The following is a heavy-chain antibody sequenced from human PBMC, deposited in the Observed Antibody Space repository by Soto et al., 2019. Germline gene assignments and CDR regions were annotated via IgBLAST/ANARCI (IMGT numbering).Heavy chain of an antibody. V-gene: IGHV3-21*01. CDR2: ISSDSGYI. D-gene: IGHD1-26*01. Sequence: EVQLVESGGGLVKPGGSLRLSCAASGFTFSICSMNWVRQAPGKGLEWVSSISSDSGYIYYADSVKVRFTISRDNAKNSLSLQMNSLRAEDTAVYYCAREIVRGLVDSWGQGTLVTVSS. J-gene: IGHJ4*02. CDR1: GFTFSICS. CDR3: AREIVRGLVDS.